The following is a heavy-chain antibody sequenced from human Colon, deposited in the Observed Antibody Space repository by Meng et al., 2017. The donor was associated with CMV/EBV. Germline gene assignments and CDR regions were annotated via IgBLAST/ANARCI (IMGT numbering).Heavy chain of an antibody. CDR1: GYTVTSYG. V-gene: IGHV1-18*01. J-gene: IGHJ4*02. Sequence: QLVQSGAEVKEPGASVLVSCRSPGYTVTSYGINWVRQAPGQGLEWMGWISGSTGYTNRAQKFQGRVTMTTDTSTSTAYLALTSLTSNDTAVYYCARGRPNWSGVLDYWGQGTLVTVSS. CDR2: ISGSTGYT. CDR3: ARGRPNWSGVLDY. D-gene: IGHD1-1*01.